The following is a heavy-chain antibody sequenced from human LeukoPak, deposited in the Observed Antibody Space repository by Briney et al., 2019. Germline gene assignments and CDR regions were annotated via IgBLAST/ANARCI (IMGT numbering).Heavy chain of an antibody. CDR2: ISSSGGTT. J-gene: IGHJ4*02. Sequence: GGSLRLSCAASGFTFTSYAMNWVRQAPGKGLEWVSSISSSGGTTYYADSVKGRFTISRDNSKNTLYLLMNTLRAEDTAVYYRAKVWYCSGGSCFLGLDYWGQGTLVTVSS. D-gene: IGHD2-15*01. V-gene: IGHV3-23*01. CDR3: AKVWYCSGGSCFLGLDY. CDR1: GFTFTSYA.